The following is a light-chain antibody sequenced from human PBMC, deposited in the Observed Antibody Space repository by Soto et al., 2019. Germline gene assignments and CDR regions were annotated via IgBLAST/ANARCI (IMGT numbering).Light chain of an antibody. CDR3: QEYVTWPLT. CDR2: GAS. J-gene: IGKJ4*01. CDR1: QSVSSSY. V-gene: IGKV3-20*01. Sequence: LSSVNVALSSRERATXSCRASQSVSSSYLAWYQQKPGHAPRLLIYGASTRATGIPDRFSGSGSGTDFTLTISRLEPEDFAVYYCQEYVTWPLTFFVSTKVEIK.